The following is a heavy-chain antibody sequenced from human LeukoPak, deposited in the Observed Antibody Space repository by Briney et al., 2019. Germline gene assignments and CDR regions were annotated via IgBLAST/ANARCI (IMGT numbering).Heavy chain of an antibody. V-gene: IGHV3-48*01. J-gene: IGHJ4*02. D-gene: IGHD5-12*01. CDR1: GFTYNRYS. Sequence: GGPLTLSCAASGFTYNRYSMQWPRQARGGAVEWVSYISSSNSNIYYADSVKGRFTISRDNAKNSLYLQMNSLRAEDTAVYYCARSGATNSRSDYWGQGTLVTVSS. CDR2: ISSSNSNI. CDR3: ARSGATNSRSDY.